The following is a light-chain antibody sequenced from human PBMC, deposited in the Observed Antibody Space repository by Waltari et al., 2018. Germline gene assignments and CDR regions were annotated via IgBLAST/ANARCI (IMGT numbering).Light chain of an antibody. V-gene: IGKV1-5*03. CDR1: QSLSSW. CDR2: KAS. Sequence: DIQMTQSPSTLSASVGDRVIITCRASQSLSSWLAWYQQKPGQAPKVLINKASSLESGVPSRFSGSGSGTEFTLTISSLQSDDFATYYCQQYKAPPWTFGPGTKVDFQ. CDR3: QQYKAPPWT. J-gene: IGKJ3*01.